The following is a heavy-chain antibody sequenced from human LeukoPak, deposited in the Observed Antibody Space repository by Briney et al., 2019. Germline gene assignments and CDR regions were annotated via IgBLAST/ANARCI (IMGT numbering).Heavy chain of an antibody. J-gene: IGHJ4*02. D-gene: IGHD1-26*01. Sequence: SETLSLTCTVSGGSISSYYWSWIRQPPGKGLEWIGYIYYSGSTNYNPSLKSRVTMSVDTSKNQFSLKLSSVTAADTAVYYCARTTRWELIDYWGQGTLVTVSS. CDR1: GGSISSYY. CDR3: ARTTRWELIDY. V-gene: IGHV4-59*01. CDR2: IYYSGST.